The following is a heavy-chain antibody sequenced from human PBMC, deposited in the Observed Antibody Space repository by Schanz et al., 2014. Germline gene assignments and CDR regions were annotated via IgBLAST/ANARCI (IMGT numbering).Heavy chain of an antibody. D-gene: IGHD3-10*01. CDR2: IGGSDGNT. Sequence: QVQLVQSGAEVKKPGASVKVSCKASGYTFTRSGISWVRQAPGQGLEWMGWIGGSDGNTNFAQKFQGRVTMTTDTSTSTVYLELSSLRSDDTAVYYCGRGFSRSYIDFWGQGTLSTVSS. J-gene: IGHJ4*02. CDR3: GRGFSRSYIDF. CDR1: GYTFTRSG. V-gene: IGHV1-18*01.